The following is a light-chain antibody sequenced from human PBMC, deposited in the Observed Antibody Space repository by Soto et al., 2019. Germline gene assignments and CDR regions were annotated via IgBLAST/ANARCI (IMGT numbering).Light chain of an antibody. V-gene: IGKV3-15*01. CDR2: GAS. Sequence: EIVMTQSPATLSVSPGERVTLSCRASQSVSSNLAWYQQKPGKAPRLLIYGASTWATGIPARFSGSGSGTEFTLTISSLQSEDFAVYYCQQYNDWPRTFGQGTKVEIK. J-gene: IGKJ1*01. CDR1: QSVSSN. CDR3: QQYNDWPRT.